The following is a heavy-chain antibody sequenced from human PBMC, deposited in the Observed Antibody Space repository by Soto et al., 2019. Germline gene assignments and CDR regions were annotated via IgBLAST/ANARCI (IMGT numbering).Heavy chain of an antibody. CDR2: IIPIFGTA. D-gene: IGHD5-12*01. CDR1: GGTFSSYA. J-gene: IGHJ4*02. Sequence: GASVKGSCKASGGTFSSYAISWVRQAPGQGLEWMGGIIPIFGTANYAQKFQGRVTITADESTSTAYMELSSLRSEDTAVYYCARLSGYDRDFDYWGQGTLVTVSS. V-gene: IGHV1-69*01. CDR3: ARLSGYDRDFDY.